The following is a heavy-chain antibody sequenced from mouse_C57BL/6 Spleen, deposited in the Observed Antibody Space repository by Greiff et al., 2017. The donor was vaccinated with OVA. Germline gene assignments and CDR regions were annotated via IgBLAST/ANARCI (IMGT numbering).Heavy chain of an antibody. CDR2: IYPGDGDT. CDR3: DSPYGSSRSYFDY. J-gene: IGHJ2*01. V-gene: IGHV1-80*01. CDR1: GYAFSSYW. Sequence: QVQLQQSGAELVKPGASVKISCKASGYAFSSYWMNWVKQRPGKGLEWIGQIYPGDGDTNSNGKFKGKATLTADKSSNTAYMQHMSLTSVDAAVYVCDSPYGSSRSYFDYWGQGTTLTVSS. D-gene: IGHD1-1*01.